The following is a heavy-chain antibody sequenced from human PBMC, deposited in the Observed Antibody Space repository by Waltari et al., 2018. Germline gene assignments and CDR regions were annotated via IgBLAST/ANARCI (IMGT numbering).Heavy chain of an antibody. D-gene: IGHD3-16*01. CDR2: ISSDGSYR. CDR3: ARDYSYDSNYMDV. J-gene: IGHJ6*03. Sequence: QVQLVESGGGVVQPGRSLRLSCAASGFTFSSNAMHWVRQAPGKGLEYVAVISSDGSYRDYADSVRGRFTISRDNSKYTLYLQMNSLRGDDTAVYYCARDYSYDSNYMDVWGKGTAVTISS. V-gene: IGHV3-30-3*01. CDR1: GFTFSSNA.